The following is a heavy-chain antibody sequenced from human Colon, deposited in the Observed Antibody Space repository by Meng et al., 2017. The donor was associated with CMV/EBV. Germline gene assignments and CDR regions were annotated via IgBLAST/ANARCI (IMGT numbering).Heavy chain of an antibody. CDR1: GFSFTNYA. D-gene: IGHD2/OR15-2a*01. J-gene: IGHJ4*02. V-gene: IGHV3-23*03. CDR3: ARGPGPRSNIYDS. CDR2: AFPGLSTT. Sequence: GESLKISCEGTGFSFTNYAMAWVRQAPGKGPEWVSVAFPGLSTTYSADTVKGRFTIYRDDSNNMLYLEMTSLRVEDTAIDYCARGPGPRSNIYDSWGQGTQVTVSS.